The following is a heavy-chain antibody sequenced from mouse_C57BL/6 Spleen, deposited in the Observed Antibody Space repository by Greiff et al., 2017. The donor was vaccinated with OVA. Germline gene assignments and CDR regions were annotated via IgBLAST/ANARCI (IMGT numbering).Heavy chain of an antibody. CDR1: GFSFNTYA. CDR2: IRSKSNNYAT. J-gene: IGHJ3*01. CDR3: VSPLDYDLAWFAY. Sequence: EVQGVESGGGLVQPKGSLKLSCAASGFSFNTYAMNWVRQAPGKGLEWVARIRSKSNNYATYYADSVKDRFTISRDDSESMLYLQMNNLKTEDTAMYYCVSPLDYDLAWFAYWGQGTLVTVSA. V-gene: IGHV10-1*01. D-gene: IGHD2-4*01.